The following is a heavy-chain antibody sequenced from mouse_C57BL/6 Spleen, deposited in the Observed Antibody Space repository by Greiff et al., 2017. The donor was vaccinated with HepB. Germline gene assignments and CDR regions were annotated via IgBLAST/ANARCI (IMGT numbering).Heavy chain of an antibody. CDR1: GFTFSSYG. J-gene: IGHJ1*03. D-gene: IGHD1-1*01. V-gene: IGHV5-6*01. Sequence: EVQRVESGGDLVKPGGSLKLSCAASGFTFSSYGMSWVRQTPDKRLEWVATISSGGSYTYYPDSVKGRFTISRDNDKNTLYLQMSSLNSEDTAMYDCARTVVVEYFDVWGTGTTVTVSS. CDR2: ISSGGSYT. CDR3: ARTVVVEYFDV.